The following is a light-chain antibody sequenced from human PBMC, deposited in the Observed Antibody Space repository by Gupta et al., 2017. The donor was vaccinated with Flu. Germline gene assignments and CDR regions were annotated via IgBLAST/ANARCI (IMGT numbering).Light chain of an antibody. Sequence: QAALTQPASVSGSPGQSITISCTGTRSDIGTYNYVSWSQQHPGKAPQVLIYEVIDRPSGISNRFSGSTSGNTASLAISGLQAEDEADYYCSSYTTSTSWVFGGGTKVTVL. CDR1: RSDIGTYNY. CDR3: SSYTTSTSWV. CDR2: EVI. J-gene: IGLJ3*02. V-gene: IGLV2-14*01.